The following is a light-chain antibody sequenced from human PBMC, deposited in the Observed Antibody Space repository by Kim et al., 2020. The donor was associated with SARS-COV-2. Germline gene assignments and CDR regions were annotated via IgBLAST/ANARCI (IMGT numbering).Light chain of an antibody. CDR2: GAS. V-gene: IGKV3-20*01. J-gene: IGKJ2*01. CDR3: QQYGTSPPYT. Sequence: EIVLTQSPGTLPLSPGERATLSCRASQSVSSSSLVWYQQKPGQAPRLLIYGASTRATGIPDRFSGSGSGTDFTLTISRLEPEDFAVYSCQQYGTSPPYTLGQGTKLEI. CDR1: QSVSSSS.